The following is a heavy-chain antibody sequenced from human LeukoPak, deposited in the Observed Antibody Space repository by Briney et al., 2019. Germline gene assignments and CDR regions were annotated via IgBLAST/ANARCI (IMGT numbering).Heavy chain of an antibody. D-gene: IGHD5-12*01. CDR2: TSAYNGNT. Sequence: ASVKVSCKASGYTFTSYGISWVRQAPGQGLEWMGWTSAYNGNTNYAQKLQGRVTMTTDTSTSTAYMELRSLRSDDTAVYYCARGIRRGYSGPMYYFDYWGQGTLVTVSS. CDR1: GYTFTSYG. CDR3: ARGIRRGYSGPMYYFDY. V-gene: IGHV1-18*01. J-gene: IGHJ4*02.